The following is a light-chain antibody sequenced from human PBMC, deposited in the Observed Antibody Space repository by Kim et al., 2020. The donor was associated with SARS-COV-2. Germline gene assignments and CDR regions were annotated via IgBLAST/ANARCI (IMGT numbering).Light chain of an antibody. CDR2: NNN. Sequence: VSITRRGDSIRCYYETWHQQKPGQAPIVVMYNNNNPPSGIPDLFACTRARKTASLTITGNQAGDEADYYSNPRDSNDNVLFGGGTQLTVL. CDR1: SIRCYY. V-gene: IGLV3-19*01. J-gene: IGLJ2*01. CDR3: NPRDSNDNVL.